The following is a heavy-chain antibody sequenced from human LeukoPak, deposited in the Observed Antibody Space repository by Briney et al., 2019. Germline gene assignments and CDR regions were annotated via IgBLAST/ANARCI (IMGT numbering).Heavy chain of an antibody. D-gene: IGHD6-19*01. V-gene: IGHV3-7*01. J-gene: IGHJ4*02. CDR2: IKQDGSEK. CDR1: GFTFSGYW. Sequence: GGSLRLSCAASGFTFSGYWMSWVRQAPGKGLEWVAHIKQDGSEKYYVDSVKGRFTISRDNAKNSLYLQMNSLRAEDTAVYYCARVGATPYGYSSGWFIPRGYYFDYWGQGTLVTVSS. CDR3: ARVGATPYGYSSGWFIPRGYYFDY.